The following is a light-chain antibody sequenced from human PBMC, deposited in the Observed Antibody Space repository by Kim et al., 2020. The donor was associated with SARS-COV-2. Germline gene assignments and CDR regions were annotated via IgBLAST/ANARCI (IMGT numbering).Light chain of an antibody. J-gene: IGLJ2*01. V-gene: IGLV3-1*01. CDR3: QAWDSNAAVV. Sequence: VSPGQTATITCSGDKLGDKYASWYQQKPGQSPVLVIYHDSKRPSGIPERLSGSNSGNTATLTISGTEAMDEADYYCQAWDSNAAVVFGGGTKLTVL. CDR2: HDS. CDR1: KLGDKY.